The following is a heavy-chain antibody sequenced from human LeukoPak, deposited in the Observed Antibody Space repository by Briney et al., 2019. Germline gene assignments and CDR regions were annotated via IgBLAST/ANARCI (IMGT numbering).Heavy chain of an antibody. CDR1: GFTFTNYA. D-gene: IGHD2-2*01. CDR2: ISGSGSNT. V-gene: IGHV3-23*01. J-gene: IGHJ4*02. CDR3: AKDRSSTTSCSNY. Sequence: GGSLRLSCAASGFTFTNYAMTWVRQAPGKGLEWVSVISGSGSNTYYADSVKGRFTISRDNSKNMLYLEMNSLRVEDTAIYYCAKDRSSTTSCSNYWGRGTLVTVPS.